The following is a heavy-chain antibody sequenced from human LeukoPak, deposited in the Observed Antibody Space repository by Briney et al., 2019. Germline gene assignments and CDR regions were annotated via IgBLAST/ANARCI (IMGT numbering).Heavy chain of an antibody. CDR2: ISYDGSNK. D-gene: IGHD6-13*01. CDR1: GFTFSSYG. CDR3: AKEIFADSSSLYYFDY. V-gene: IGHV3-30*18. Sequence: GRSLRLSCAASGFTFSSYGMHWVRQAPGKGLEWVAVISYDGSNKYYADSVKGRFTISGDNSKNTLYLQMNSLRAEDTAVYYCAKEIFADSSSLYYFDYWGQGTLVTVSS. J-gene: IGHJ4*02.